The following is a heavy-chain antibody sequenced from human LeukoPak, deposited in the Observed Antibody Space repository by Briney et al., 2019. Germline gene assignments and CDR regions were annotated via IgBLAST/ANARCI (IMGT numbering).Heavy chain of an antibody. V-gene: IGHV3-48*04. D-gene: IGHD3-22*01. Sequence: PGGSLRLSCAASGFTFSSYSMNWVRQAPGKGLEWVSYISSSSSTIYYADSVKGRFTISRDNAKNSLYLQMNSLRAEDTAVYYCARDEYYYDSSGIYYYGMDVWGQGTTVTVSS. CDR1: GFTFSSYS. CDR2: ISSSSSTI. CDR3: ARDEYYYDSSGIYYYGMDV. J-gene: IGHJ6*02.